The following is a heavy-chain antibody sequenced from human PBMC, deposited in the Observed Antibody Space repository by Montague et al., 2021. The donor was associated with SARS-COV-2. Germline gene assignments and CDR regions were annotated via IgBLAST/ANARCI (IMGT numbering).Heavy chain of an antibody. CDR1: GFSLSTSGMC. V-gene: IGHV2-70*01. Sequence: PALVKPTQTLTLTCTFSGFSLSTSGMCVSWIRQPPGKALEWLALIDWDDDKYYSTSLKTRLTISKDTSKNQVALTMTNMDPVDTATYYCARIWGATGGDAFDIWGQGTMVTVSS. CDR2: IDWDDDK. CDR3: ARIWGATGGDAFDI. J-gene: IGHJ3*02. D-gene: IGHD1-26*01.